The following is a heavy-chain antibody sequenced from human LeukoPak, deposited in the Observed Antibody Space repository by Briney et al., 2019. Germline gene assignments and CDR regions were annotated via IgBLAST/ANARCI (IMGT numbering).Heavy chain of an antibody. Sequence: PGGSLRLSCAASGFTFSSYAMHWVRQAPGKGLEWVAVISYDGSNKYYADSVKGRFTISRDNSKNTLYLQMNSLRAEDTAVYYCAGGDWPLSPPDYWGQGTLVTVSS. V-gene: IGHV3-30-3*01. J-gene: IGHJ4*02. CDR1: GFTFSSYA. CDR2: ISYDGSNK. D-gene: IGHD2-21*02. CDR3: AGGDWPLSPPDY.